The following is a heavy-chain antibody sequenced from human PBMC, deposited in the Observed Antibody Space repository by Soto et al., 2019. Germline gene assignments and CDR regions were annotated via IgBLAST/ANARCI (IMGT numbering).Heavy chain of an antibody. J-gene: IGHJ4*02. V-gene: IGHV1-46*01. CDR3: ARIAGPGFTYFDF. Sequence: SXKVSFKASRYTXTSLHLDWVRQAPGQGLERSGVINPSSGGATYEQNCQVGVTMTRYTSTRTVYMVLSRLRSEDTDVYYCARIAGPGFTYFDFWGQGTPVTVSS. CDR1: RYTXTSLH. CDR2: INPSSGGA. D-gene: IGHD6-13*01.